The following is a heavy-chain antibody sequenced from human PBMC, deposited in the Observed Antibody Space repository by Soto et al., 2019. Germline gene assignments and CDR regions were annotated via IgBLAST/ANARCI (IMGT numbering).Heavy chain of an antibody. D-gene: IGHD3-3*01. V-gene: IGHV1-8*01. J-gene: IGHJ6*03. CDR1: GYTFTSYD. CDR3: ARGLVYDCWSGYYSKYYYYYMDV. Sequence: ASVKVSCKASGYTFTSYDINWVRQATGQGLEWMGWMNPNSGNTGYAQKFQGRVTMTRNTSISTAYMELSSLRSEDTAVYYCARGLVYDCWSGYYSKYYYYYMDVWGKGTTVTVSS. CDR2: MNPNSGNT.